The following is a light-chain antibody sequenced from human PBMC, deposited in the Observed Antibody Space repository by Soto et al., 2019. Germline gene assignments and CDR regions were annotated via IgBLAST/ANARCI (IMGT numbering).Light chain of an antibody. J-gene: IGKJ1*01. V-gene: IGKV1-39*01. CDR3: QQSYSTPPT. CDR1: QAISNY. CDR2: KAS. Sequence: EIQMTQSPSFLSASVGDRVTITCRASQAISNYLNWYQQRPGKPPNLLIYKASTLASGVPSRFSGSGSGTEFTLTINSLQPDDFATYYCQQSYSTPPTFGQGTKVDIK.